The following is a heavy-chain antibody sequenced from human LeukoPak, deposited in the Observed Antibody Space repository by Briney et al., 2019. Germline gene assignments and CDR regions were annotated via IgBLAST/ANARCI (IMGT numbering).Heavy chain of an antibody. V-gene: IGHV1-2*02. Sequence: RASVKVSCKASGYTFTGYYMHWVRQAPGQGLKWMGWINPSSGGTNYAQKFQGRVTMTRDTSISTAYMELSRLRSDDTAVYYCASYTVGRHDYGGMGDWGQGTLVTVSS. J-gene: IGHJ4*02. CDR2: INPSSGGT. CDR1: GYTFTGYY. D-gene: IGHD4-23*01. CDR3: ASYTVGRHDYGGMGD.